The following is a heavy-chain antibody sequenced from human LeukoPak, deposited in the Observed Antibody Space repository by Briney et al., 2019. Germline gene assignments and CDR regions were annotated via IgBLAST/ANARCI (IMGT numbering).Heavy chain of an antibody. CDR1: GYTLTELS. Sequence: ASVKVSCKVSGYTLTELSMHWVRQAPGKGLEWMGGFDPEDGETIYAQKFQGRVIMTEDTSTDTAYMELSSLRSEDTAVYYCATAPAIQLWLYFDYWGQGTLVTVSS. CDR3: ATAPAIQLWLYFDY. D-gene: IGHD5-18*01. CDR2: FDPEDGET. V-gene: IGHV1-24*01. J-gene: IGHJ4*02.